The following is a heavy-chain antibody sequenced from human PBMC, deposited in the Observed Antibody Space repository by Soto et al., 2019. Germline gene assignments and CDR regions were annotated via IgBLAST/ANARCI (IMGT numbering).Heavy chain of an antibody. V-gene: IGHV4-61*01. CDR3: ARELLVTRYFDY. Sequence: PSETLSLTCTVSVGSGSSGNFYWIWIRQPPGKGLEWIGDIYYNGNTKYNPSLKSRVTISMDKSKNQFSLKVSSVTAADTAVYYCARELLVTRYFDYWGQGTLVTVSS. CDR2: IYYNGNT. J-gene: IGHJ4*03. D-gene: IGHD6-13*01. CDR1: VGSGSSGNFY.